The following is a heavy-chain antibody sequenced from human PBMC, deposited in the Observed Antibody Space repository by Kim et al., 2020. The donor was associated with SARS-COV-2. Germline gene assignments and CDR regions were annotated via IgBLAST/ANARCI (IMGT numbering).Heavy chain of an antibody. CDR2: INHSGST. J-gene: IGHJ6*01. CDR3: ASINIAARPDVYYYGMDV. V-gene: IGHV4-34*01. CDR1: GGSFSGYY. D-gene: IGHD6-6*01. Sequence: SETLSLTCAVYGGSFSGYYWSWIRQPPGKGLEWIGEINHSGSTNYNPSLKSRVTISVDTSKNQFSLKLSSVTAADTAVYYCASINIAARPDVYYYGMDV.